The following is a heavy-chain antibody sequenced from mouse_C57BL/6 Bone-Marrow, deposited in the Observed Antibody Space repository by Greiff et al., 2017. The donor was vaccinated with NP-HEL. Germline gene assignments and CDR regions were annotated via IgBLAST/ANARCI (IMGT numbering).Heavy chain of an antibody. CDR3: ARVYYDYDLYAMDY. J-gene: IGHJ4*01. V-gene: IGHV5-4*03. CDR1: GFTFSSYA. Sequence: EVKLQESGGGLVKPGGSLKLSCAASGFTFSSYAMSWVRQTPEKRLEWVATISDGGSYTYYPDNVKGRFTISRDNAKNNLYLQMSHLKSEDTAMYYCARVYYDYDLYAMDYWGQGTSVTVSS. CDR2: ISDGGSYT. D-gene: IGHD2-4*01.